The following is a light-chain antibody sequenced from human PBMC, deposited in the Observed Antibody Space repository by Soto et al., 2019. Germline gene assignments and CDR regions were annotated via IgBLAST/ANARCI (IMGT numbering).Light chain of an antibody. V-gene: IGLV2-14*01. CDR1: SSDVGGYNY. CDR2: DVS. J-gene: IGLJ2*01. Sequence: QSALTHPASVSGSPGQSITISFTGTSSDVGGYNYVSWYQQHPGQAPKLMIYDVSNRPSGVSNRFSGSKSGNTASLTISGLQAEDEADYYCSSYTSSSTLVFGGGTKVTVL. CDR3: SSYTSSSTLV.